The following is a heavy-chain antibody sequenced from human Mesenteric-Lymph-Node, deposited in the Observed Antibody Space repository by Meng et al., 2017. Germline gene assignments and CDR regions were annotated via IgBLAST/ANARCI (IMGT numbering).Heavy chain of an antibody. D-gene: IGHD3-10*01. Sequence: VQLVETGGGLIQPGGSLRLSCAVSGFTVNSNYLSWVRQAPGKGLEWVSSIYSGYKTYYADSVKGRFTISRDTSKNTLYLQMNSLRAEDTAVYYCVRDPGSYYFDYWGQGTLVTVSS. CDR1: GFTVNSNY. V-gene: IGHV3-53*02. CDR2: IYSGYKT. J-gene: IGHJ4*02. CDR3: VRDPGSYYFDY.